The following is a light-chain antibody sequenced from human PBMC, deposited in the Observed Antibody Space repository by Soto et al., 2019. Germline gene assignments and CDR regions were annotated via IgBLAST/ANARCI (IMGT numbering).Light chain of an antibody. CDR3: ATWDDSLNGPV. CDR1: ISNIGSNT. V-gene: IGLV1-44*01. Sequence: QAVVTQPPSASGTPGQRVTISCSGGISNIGSNTVNWYQQLPGAAPKLLIYSYNQRPSGVPDRFSASKSGTSASLAISGLQSEDEADYYCATWDDSLNGPVFGGGTKLTVL. CDR2: SYN. J-gene: IGLJ3*02.